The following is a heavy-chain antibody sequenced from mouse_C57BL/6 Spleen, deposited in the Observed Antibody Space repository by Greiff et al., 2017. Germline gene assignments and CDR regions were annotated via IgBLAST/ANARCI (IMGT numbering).Heavy chain of an antibody. J-gene: IGHJ4*01. Sequence: QVQLQQSGPGLVQPSQSLSITCTVSGFSLTSYGVHWVRQSPGKGLEWLGVLWSGGSTDYNAAFISRLSISKDNSKSQVFFKMNSLQADDTAIYYCARRAGSPYAMDYWGQGTSVTVSS. CDR1: GFSLTSYG. V-gene: IGHV2-2*01. CDR3: ARRAGSPYAMDY. CDR2: LWSGGST.